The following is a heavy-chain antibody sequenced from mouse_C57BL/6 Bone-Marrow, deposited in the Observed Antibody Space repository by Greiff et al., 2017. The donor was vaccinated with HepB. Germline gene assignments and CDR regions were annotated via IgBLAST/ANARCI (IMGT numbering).Heavy chain of an antibody. CDR2: IYPRSGNT. J-gene: IGHJ2*01. CDR1: GYTFTSYG. Sequence: QVQLQQSGAELARPGASVKLSCKASGYTFTSYGISWVKQRPGQGLEWIGEIYPRSGNTYYNEKFKGKATLTADKSSSTAYMELRSLTSEDSAVFVCAGVRGYYFDYWGQGTTLTVSS. V-gene: IGHV1-81*01. CDR3: AGVRGYYFDY. D-gene: IGHD5-1*01.